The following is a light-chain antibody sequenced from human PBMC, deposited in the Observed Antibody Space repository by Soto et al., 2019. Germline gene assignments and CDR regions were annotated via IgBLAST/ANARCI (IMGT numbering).Light chain of an antibody. CDR3: QHYNHWLWT. Sequence: IVLTQSPATLSVSPGERATLSCRASQSVKSSLAWYQQKPGQAPRLLIYGASTRATGIPARFSGSGSGTEFTLTISSLQSEDSAVYYCQHYNHWLWTFGQGTKVDIK. J-gene: IGKJ1*01. CDR1: QSVKSS. V-gene: IGKV3-15*01. CDR2: GAS.